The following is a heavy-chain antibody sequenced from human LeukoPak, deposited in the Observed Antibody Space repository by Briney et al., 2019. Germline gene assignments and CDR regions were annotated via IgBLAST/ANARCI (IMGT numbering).Heavy chain of an antibody. D-gene: IGHD5-18*01. CDR2: ISAYNGNT. CDR3: ARVLVDTAMVWSWWFDY. J-gene: IGHJ4*02. V-gene: IGHV1-18*01. CDR1: VYTFTSYG. Sequence: GASVKVSCKASVYTFTSYGISWVRQAPGQGLEWMGWISAYNGNTNYAQKLQGRVTMTTDTSTSTAYMELRSLRSDDTAVYYCARVLVDTAMVWSWWFDYWGQGTLVTVSS.